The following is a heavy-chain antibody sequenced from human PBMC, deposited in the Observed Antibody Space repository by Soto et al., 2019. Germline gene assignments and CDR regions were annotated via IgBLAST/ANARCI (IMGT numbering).Heavy chain of an antibody. J-gene: IGHJ4*02. CDR3: ARDHINGWKFDY. CDR1: ALSLSNYW. V-gene: IGHV3-7*01. D-gene: IGHD6-19*01. CDR2: IKQDGSEN. Sequence: GGPLRLSCAASALSLSNYWMSWVRQAPGKGLEWVANIKQDGSENYYVDSVKGRFTTSRDNTKNSFYLQMNSLRAEDTAVYYCARDHINGWKFDYWGRGTLVTVSS.